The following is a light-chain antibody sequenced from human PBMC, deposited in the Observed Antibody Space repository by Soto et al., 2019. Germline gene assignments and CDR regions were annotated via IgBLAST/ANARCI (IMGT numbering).Light chain of an antibody. CDR3: HQRNK. J-gene: IGKJ5*01. CDR1: QSVSSN. Sequence: EIVMTQSPATLSVSPGERATLSCRASQSVSSNLAWYQQKPGQAPRLLIYDASNRATGIPARFSGSGSGTDFTLTISSLEPEDFGVYFCHQRNKFGQGTRLEIK. V-gene: IGKV3-11*01. CDR2: DAS.